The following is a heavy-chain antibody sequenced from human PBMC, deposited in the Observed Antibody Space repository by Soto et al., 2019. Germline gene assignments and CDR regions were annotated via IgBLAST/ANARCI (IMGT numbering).Heavy chain of an antibody. CDR3: VHSRCGGDCLRSYSSHYYYGMDV. J-gene: IGHJ6*02. V-gene: IGHV2-5*02. D-gene: IGHD2-21*02. CDR1: GFSLSTGGVG. Sequence: QITLKESGPTLVKPTQTLTLTCTFSGFSLSTGGVGVGWIRQPPGKALEWLALIYWENDKRYSPSLRSRLTVTKDTTKDQVALTMANMDPVDTATYYCVHSRCGGDCLRSYSSHYYYGMDVWGQGTTVTVFS. CDR2: IYWENDK.